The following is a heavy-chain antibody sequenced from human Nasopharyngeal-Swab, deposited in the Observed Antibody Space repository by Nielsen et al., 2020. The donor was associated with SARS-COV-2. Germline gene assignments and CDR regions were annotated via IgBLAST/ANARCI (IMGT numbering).Heavy chain of an antibody. CDR3: ARGATIFGVVAYGMDV. CDR2: IYYSGST. D-gene: IGHD3-3*01. J-gene: IGHJ6*02. CDR1: GGSISSGGYY. V-gene: IGHV4-31*03. Sequence: SETLSLTCTVSGGSISSGGYYWSWIRQHPGKGLEWIGYIYYSGSTYYNPSLKSRVTISVDTSKNQFSLKLSSVIAADTAVYYCARGATIFGVVAYGMDVRGQGTTVTVSS.